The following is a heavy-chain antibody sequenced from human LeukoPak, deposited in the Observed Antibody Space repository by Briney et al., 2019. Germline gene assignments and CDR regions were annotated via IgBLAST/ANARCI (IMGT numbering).Heavy chain of an antibody. CDR3: ARSRAFDSGAFDP. V-gene: IGHV4-61*01. J-gene: IGHJ5*02. CDR1: GASVSSASY. CDR2: IYNGVNT. Sequence: PSETLSLTCTVSGASVSSASYWTWIRQPPGKGVEWIAHIYNGVNTNYNPSLKSRVTISVDTSKNQFSLRLNSVTAADTAVYYCARSRAFDSGAFDPWGQGSLVTVSS. D-gene: IGHD1-26*01.